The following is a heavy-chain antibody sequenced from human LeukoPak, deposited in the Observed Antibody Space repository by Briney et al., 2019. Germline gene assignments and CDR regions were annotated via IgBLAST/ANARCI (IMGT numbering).Heavy chain of an antibody. J-gene: IGHJ6*02. CDR1: GFTLSSYA. V-gene: IGHV3-23*01. Sequence: PGGSLRLSCAASGFTLSSYAMSWVRQAPGKGLEWVSAISGSGGSTYYADSVKGRFIISRDNSKNTLYLQMKSLRAEDTAVYYCAKVGSSMSFYYYYGMDVWGQGTTVTVSS. D-gene: IGHD6-13*01. CDR2: ISGSGGST. CDR3: AKVGSSMSFYYYYGMDV.